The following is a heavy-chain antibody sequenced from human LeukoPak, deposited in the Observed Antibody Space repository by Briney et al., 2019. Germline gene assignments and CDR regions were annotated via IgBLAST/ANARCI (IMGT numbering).Heavy chain of an antibody. D-gene: IGHD3-9*01. CDR2: INPNSGGT. CDR1: GYTFTGYY. J-gene: IGHJ4*02. Sequence: ASVKVSCKASGYTFTGYYMHWVRQAPGQGLEWMGWINPNSGGTNYAQKFQGRVTMTRDTSISTAYMELSRLRSDDTAVYYCARVIQYYDILTGYYYFDYWGQGTLVTVSS. V-gene: IGHV1-2*02. CDR3: ARVIQYYDILTGYYYFDY.